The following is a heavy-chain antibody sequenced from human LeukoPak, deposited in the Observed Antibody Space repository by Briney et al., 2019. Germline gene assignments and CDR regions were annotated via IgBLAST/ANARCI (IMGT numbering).Heavy chain of an antibody. CDR2: IIPILCIS. D-gene: IGHD5-12*01. V-gene: IGHV1-69*04. CDR3: ARLSGGDIVVFDY. CDR1: GGTFNIYA. Sequence: ASVTVSCKASGGTFNIYAISWVRQAPGQGLEWMGRIIPILCISNFPQKFHGTVMIPADNSTSTSYMELSSLRSENTAVYYCARLSGGDIVVFDYWGQGTLVTVSS. J-gene: IGHJ4*02.